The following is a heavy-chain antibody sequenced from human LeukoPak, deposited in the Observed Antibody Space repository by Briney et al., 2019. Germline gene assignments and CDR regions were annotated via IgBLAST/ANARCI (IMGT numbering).Heavy chain of an antibody. V-gene: IGHV3-74*01. CDR3: ARDPPFSSGWSQNYFDY. CDR1: GFTFSTYW. D-gene: IGHD6-19*01. Sequence: GGSLRLSCAASGFTFSTYWMHWVRQAPGKGLVWVSRIKSDGSTNYADSVKGRFTISRDNSKNTLYLEMNSLGPEDTAVYYCARDPPFSSGWSQNYFDYWAQGSLVTVSS. J-gene: IGHJ4*02. CDR2: IKSDGST.